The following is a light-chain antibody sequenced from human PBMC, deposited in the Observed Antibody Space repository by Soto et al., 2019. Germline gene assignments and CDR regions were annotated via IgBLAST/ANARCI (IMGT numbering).Light chain of an antibody. CDR2: AAY. CDR1: QSVSDNY. V-gene: IGKV3-20*01. CDR3: QQYSSSPPT. J-gene: IGKJ1*01. Sequence: EIVLTQSPGTLSLSPGERATLSCRVSQSVSDNYLAWYQQKPGQPPRLLIYAAYSRATGTPDRFSGGGSKTYFTLTISRLEPEDFAVYYCQQYSSSPPTFGIGTKVEIK.